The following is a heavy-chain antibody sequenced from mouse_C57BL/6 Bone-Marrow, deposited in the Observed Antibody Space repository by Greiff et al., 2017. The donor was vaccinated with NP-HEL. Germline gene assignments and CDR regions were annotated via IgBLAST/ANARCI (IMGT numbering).Heavy chain of an antibody. CDR2: ISSGGSYT. D-gene: IGHD1-1*01. J-gene: IGHJ2*01. V-gene: IGHV5-6*01. CDR3: ARQGSSPDY. CDR1: GFTFSSYG. Sequence: EVQGVESGGDLVKPGGSLKLSCAASGFTFSSYGMSWVRQTPDKRLEWVATISSGGSYTYYPDSVKGRFTISRDNAKNTLYLQMSSLKSEDTAMYYCARQGSSPDYWGQGTTLTVSS.